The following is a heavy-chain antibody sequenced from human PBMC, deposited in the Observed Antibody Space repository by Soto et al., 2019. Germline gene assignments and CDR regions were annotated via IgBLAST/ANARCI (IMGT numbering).Heavy chain of an antibody. V-gene: IGHV3-30*14. D-gene: IGHD2-21*01. CDR1: GFDFSRFH. J-gene: IGHJ3*02. Sequence: QVELVESGGGVAQPGRALRLSCATSGFDFSRFHFHWVRQAPGKGLEWVSFISSEGRNKYYADSVKGRFSISRDNSKNTVYLQMSSLRPNDTAVYRCARDGGDSTGGAFDIWGQGTTVTISS. CDR2: ISSEGRNK. CDR3: ARDGGDSTGGAFDI.